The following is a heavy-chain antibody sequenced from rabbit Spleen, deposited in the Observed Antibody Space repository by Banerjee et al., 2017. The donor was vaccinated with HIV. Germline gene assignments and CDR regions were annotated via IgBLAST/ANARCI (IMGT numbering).Heavy chain of an antibody. CDR2: IYGDSSGST. J-gene: IGHJ6*01. CDR3: ARDTSTSFSSYGMDL. D-gene: IGHD1-1*01. Sequence: QSLEESGGDLVKPGASLTLTCTASGVSFSSSYWICWVRQAPGKGLEWIACIYGDSSGSTYYASWAKGRFTISKTSSTTVTLQMTSLTAADTATYFCARDTSTSFSSYGMDLWGPGTLVTVS. V-gene: IGHV1S40*01. CDR1: GVSFSSSYW.